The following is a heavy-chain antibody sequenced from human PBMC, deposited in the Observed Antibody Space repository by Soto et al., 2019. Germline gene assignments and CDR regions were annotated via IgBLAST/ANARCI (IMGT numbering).Heavy chain of an antibody. V-gene: IGHV1-18*01. CDR3: ARDSFGIWGSYPANYFDY. CDR1: GYTFTSYG. D-gene: IGHD3-16*01. Sequence: ASVKGSCKASGYTFTSYGISWVRQATGQGLEWMGWISAYNGNTNYAQKLQGRVTMTTDTSTSTAYMELRSLRSDDTAVYYCARDSFGIWGSYPANYFDYWGQGTLVTVSS. J-gene: IGHJ4*02. CDR2: ISAYNGNT.